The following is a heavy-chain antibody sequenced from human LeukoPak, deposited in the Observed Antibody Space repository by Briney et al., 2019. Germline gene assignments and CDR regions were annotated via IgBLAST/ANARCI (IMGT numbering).Heavy chain of an antibody. CDR1: GFTFSSYA. V-gene: IGHV3-23*01. Sequence: PGGSLRLSCAASGFTFSSYAMSWVRQAPGKGLEWVSAISGSGGSTYYADSVKGRFTISRDNAKNSLYLQMNSLRDEDTAVYYCARERTTWWELQREKQGLDVWGQGTTVTVSS. CDR2: ISGSGGST. J-gene: IGHJ6*02. D-gene: IGHD1-26*01. CDR3: ARERTTWWELQREKQGLDV.